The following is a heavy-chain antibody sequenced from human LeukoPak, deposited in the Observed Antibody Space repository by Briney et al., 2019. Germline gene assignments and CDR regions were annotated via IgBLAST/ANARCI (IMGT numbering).Heavy chain of an antibody. CDR2: IYYSGST. D-gene: IGHD6-13*01. CDR1: GGSISSSSYY. Sequence: SETLSLTCTVSGGSISSSSYYWGWIRQPPGKGLEWIGSIYYSGSTYYNPSLKSRVTISVDTSKNQFSLKLSSVTAADTAVYYCARHLLQYSSSWYPRMGAFDIWGQGTMVTVSS. CDR3: ARHLLQYSSSWYPRMGAFDI. J-gene: IGHJ3*02. V-gene: IGHV4-39*01.